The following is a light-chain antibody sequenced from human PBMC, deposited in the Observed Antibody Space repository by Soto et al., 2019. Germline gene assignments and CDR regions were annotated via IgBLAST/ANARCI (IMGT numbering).Light chain of an antibody. CDR2: DTS. J-gene: IGKJ4*01. V-gene: IGKV3D-15*01. CDR3: QHRSDWPLT. Sequence: EIVMTQSPATLSASPGERATLSCRASQSVSTNLAWYQQKPGQAPRLLIYDTSSRATGIPARFSGSGSGTDFTLTISSLEPEDFAVYYCQHRSDWPLTFGGGTKVDIK. CDR1: QSVSTN.